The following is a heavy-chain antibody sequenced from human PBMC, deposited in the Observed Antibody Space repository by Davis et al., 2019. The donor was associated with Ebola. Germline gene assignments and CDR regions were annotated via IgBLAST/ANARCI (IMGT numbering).Heavy chain of an antibody. D-gene: IGHD1-26*01. V-gene: IGHV4-39*01. Sequence: MPSETLSLTCTVSGASISSRSYYWGWIRQPPGKGLDWVRSFSYGDNTHYYNPSLRSRVTISVDTSRNQFSLKLSSATAADTAVYYCARPWYSGTYYDAYDIWGQGTMVAVSS. CDR3: ARPWYSGTYYDAYDI. CDR1: GASISSRSYY. J-gene: IGHJ3*02. CDR2: FSYGDNTH.